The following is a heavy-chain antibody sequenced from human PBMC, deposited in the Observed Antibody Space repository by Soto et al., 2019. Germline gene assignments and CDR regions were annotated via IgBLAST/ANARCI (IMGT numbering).Heavy chain of an antibody. CDR2: ISSSSSYI. CDR3: ARVDVTTDAFDI. D-gene: IGHD3-22*01. CDR1: GFTFSSYS. V-gene: IGHV3-21*01. J-gene: IGHJ3*02. Sequence: EVQLVESGGGLVKPGGSLRLSCAASGFTFSSYSMNWVRQAPGKGLEWVSSISSSSSYIYYADSVKGRFTISRDNAKNSLYLQMNSLRAEDTAVYYCARVDVTTDAFDIWGQGTMVTVSS.